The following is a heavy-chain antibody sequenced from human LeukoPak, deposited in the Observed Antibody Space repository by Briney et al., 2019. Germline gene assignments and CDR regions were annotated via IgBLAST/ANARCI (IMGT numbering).Heavy chain of an antibody. CDR3: ARDVAATTVAAGAFDP. CDR1: GFTSNGFMFDDFG. J-gene: IGHJ5*02. D-gene: IGHD2-15*01. V-gene: IGHV3-20*04. Sequence: GGSLRLSCEASGFTSNGFMFDDFGMSWFRQAPGKGLEWVSGIDWRGANTGYADSVKGRFTISRDNGKNFLYLQMNSLRDEDTALYYCARDVAATTVAAGAFDPWGQGTLVIVTS. CDR2: IDWRGANT.